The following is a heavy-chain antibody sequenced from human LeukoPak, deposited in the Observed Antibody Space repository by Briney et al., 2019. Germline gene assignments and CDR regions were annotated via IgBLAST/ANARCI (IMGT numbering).Heavy chain of an antibody. J-gene: IGHJ5*02. D-gene: IGHD6-19*01. CDR1: GFTFSSCS. Sequence: PGGSLRLSCAASGFTFSSCSMNWVRQAPGKGLEWVSSISSSSSYIYYADSVKGRFTISRDNAKNSLYLQMNSLRAEDTAVYYCARDVGVAGTSPNWFDPWGQRTLVTVSS. V-gene: IGHV3-21*01. CDR3: ARDVGVAGTSPNWFDP. CDR2: ISSSSSYI.